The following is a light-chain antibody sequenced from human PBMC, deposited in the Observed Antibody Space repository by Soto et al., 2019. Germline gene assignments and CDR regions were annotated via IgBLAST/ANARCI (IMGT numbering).Light chain of an antibody. Sequence: ELVLTQSPGNLSLSPGERATLSCSASQSISSSYLAWYQQKPGQAPRLLIYGPSSRATGIPDRFSGSWSGTDFTLTISSLQPEDVATYYCQQANSFPLTLGGGTRLEIK. CDR1: QSISSSY. V-gene: IGKV3-20*01. J-gene: IGKJ5*01. CDR2: GPS. CDR3: QQANSFPLT.